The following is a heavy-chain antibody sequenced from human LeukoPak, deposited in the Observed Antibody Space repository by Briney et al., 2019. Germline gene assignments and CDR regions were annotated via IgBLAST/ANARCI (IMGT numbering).Heavy chain of an antibody. Sequence: PGGSLRLSCAASGFSFSNYGMHWVRQGPGKGLEWVAVVSYDGSNKYYTDSVKGRFTISRDNAKNTLYLQMNSLRAEDTAVYYCAKDWRWKQNIYGMNVWGQGTTLTVSS. J-gene: IGHJ6*02. CDR1: GFSFSNYG. V-gene: IGHV3-30*18. CDR2: VSYDGSNK. CDR3: AKDWRWKQNIYGMNV. D-gene: IGHD5-24*01.